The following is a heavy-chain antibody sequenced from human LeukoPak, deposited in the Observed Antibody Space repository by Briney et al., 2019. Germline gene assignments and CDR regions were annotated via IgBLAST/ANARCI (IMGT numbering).Heavy chain of an antibody. D-gene: IGHD6-13*01. V-gene: IGHV5-51*01. CDR2: IYPGDSDA. CDR3: ARSSFRGAIAAAGVDY. J-gene: IGHJ4*02. CDR1: GYSFTSYW. Sequence: GESLKISCKGSGYSFTSYWIGWVRQTRGKGLEWMGIIYPGDSDAIYSPSFQGQVTFSVAKSINAAYLQWSSLKASDTAMYYCARSSFRGAIAAAGVDYWGQGTLVTVSS.